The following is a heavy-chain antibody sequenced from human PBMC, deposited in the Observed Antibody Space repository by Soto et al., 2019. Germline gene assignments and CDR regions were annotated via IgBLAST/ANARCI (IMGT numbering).Heavy chain of an antibody. CDR2: ISYDGSNK. CDR1: GFTFSSYA. D-gene: IGHD2-15*01. Sequence: QVQLVESGGGVVQPGRSLRLSCAASGFTFSSYAMHWVRQAPGKGLEWVAVISYDGSNKYYADSVKGRFTISRDNSKKPLYPQMKSLRAEDKAVYYCGRGLLSFDYWGQGTLVTVFS. J-gene: IGHJ4*02. V-gene: IGHV3-30-3*01. CDR3: GRGLLSFDY.